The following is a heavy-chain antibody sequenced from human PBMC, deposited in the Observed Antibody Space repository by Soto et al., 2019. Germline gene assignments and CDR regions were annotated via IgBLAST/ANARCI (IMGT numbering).Heavy chain of an antibody. D-gene: IGHD4-17*01. Sequence: PGGSLRLSCAASGFTFSSYGMHWVRQVPGKGLEWVALIWYDGSNIQYEDSVKGRFTISRDNSEDTLYLQMNNLRAEDTAVYYCARDRGPRTVTSIDYWGQGTLVTVSS. J-gene: IGHJ4*02. CDR1: GFTFSSYG. CDR3: ARDRGPRTVTSIDY. CDR2: IWYDGSNI. V-gene: IGHV3-33*01.